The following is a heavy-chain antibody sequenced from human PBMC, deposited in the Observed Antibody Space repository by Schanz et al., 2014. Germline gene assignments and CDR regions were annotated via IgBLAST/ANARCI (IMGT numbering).Heavy chain of an antibody. CDR2: ISSSSSYI. J-gene: IGHJ4*02. CDR3: AKQIHYDILTVTRN. D-gene: IGHD3-9*01. V-gene: IGHV3-21*04. Sequence: EVHLVESGGGLVKRGGSLRLSCEASEFTFSSYSMNWVRQAPGKGLEWVSSISSSSSYIYYADSVKGRFTISRDNSENTLYLKMKSLRAEDAAVCYCAKQIHYDILTVTRNWGQGTLVTVSS. CDR1: EFTFSSYS.